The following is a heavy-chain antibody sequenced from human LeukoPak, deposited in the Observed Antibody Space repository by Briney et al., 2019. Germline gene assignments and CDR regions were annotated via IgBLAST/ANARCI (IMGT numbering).Heavy chain of an antibody. V-gene: IGHV4-59*01. Sequence: SETLSLTCTVSRGSISRYYSSWIREPPGEGLECIGYIYYSGGTNYNPSTKSRVTISVDTSKNQFSLKMRSVTAADTAVYYCAREDIVVYLIDIWGQGKLVTVSS. D-gene: IGHD2-2*01. CDR1: RGSISRYY. CDR3: AREDIVVYLIDI. CDR2: IYYSGGT. J-gene: IGHJ3*02.